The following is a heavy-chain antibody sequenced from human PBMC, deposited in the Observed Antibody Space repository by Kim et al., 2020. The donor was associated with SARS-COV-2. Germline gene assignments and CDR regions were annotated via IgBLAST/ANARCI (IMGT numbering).Heavy chain of an antibody. CDR2: ISAYNGNT. Sequence: ASVKVSCKASGYTFTSYGISWVRQAPGQGLEWMGWISAYNGNTNYAQKLQGRVTMTTDTSTSTAYMELRSLRSDDTAVYYCARDIVVVPAAIGFPSYYYYGMDVWGQGTTVTVSS. V-gene: IGHV1-18*01. CDR1: GYTFTSYG. J-gene: IGHJ6*02. D-gene: IGHD2-2*01. CDR3: ARDIVVVPAAIGFPSYYYYGMDV.